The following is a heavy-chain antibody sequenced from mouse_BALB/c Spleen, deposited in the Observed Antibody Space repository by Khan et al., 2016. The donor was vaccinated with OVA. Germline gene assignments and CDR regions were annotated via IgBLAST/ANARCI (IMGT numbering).Heavy chain of an antibody. V-gene: IGHV9-3-1*01. CDR1: GYTFTNYG. CDR3: ASSNSYWYFDG. CDR2: INTYTGEP. D-gene: IGHD4-1*02. Sequence: QIQLVQSGPELKKPGETVKISCKASGYTFTNYGMNWVKQAPGKGLKWMGWINTYTGEPTYANDFKGRFAFSLDTSASTAYLQINNLRNEDTATYFCASSNSYWYFDGWGAATTVTVSS. J-gene: IGHJ1*01.